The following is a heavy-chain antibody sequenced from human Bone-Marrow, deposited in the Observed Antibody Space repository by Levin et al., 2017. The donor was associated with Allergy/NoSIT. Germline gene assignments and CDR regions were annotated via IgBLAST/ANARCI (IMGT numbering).Heavy chain of an antibody. D-gene: IGHD2-8*02. Sequence: GGSLRLSCAASGFTFSSYAMHWVRQAPGKGLEWVAIISYDGSNKYYADSVKGRFTISRDNSKNTLYLQMNSLRAEDTAVYYCARALQGVVYGDYWGQGTLVTVSS. J-gene: IGHJ4*02. V-gene: IGHV3-30-3*01. CDR2: ISYDGSNK. CDR1: GFTFSSYA. CDR3: ARALQGVVYGDY.